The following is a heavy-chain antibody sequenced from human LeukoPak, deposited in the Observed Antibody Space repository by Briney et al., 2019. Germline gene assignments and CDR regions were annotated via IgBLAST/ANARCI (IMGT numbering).Heavy chain of an antibody. Sequence: KPSETLSLTCTVSGNSISTYYWTWIRQPPGKGLEWIGYIYYDGSTNQNPSLKSRVTISVDTSNNQFSLKLSSVTAADTAVYYCATYFWGRHFEYWGQGTLVTVSS. D-gene: IGHD3-16*01. CDR3: ATYFWGRHFEY. CDR1: GNSISTYY. J-gene: IGHJ4*02. CDR2: IYYDGST. V-gene: IGHV4-59*01.